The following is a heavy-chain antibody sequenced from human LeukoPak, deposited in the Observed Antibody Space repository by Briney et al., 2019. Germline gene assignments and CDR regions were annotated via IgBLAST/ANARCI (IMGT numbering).Heavy chain of an antibody. Sequence: SQTLSLTCAISGDSVSSNSAAWNWIRQSPSRGLEWLGRTYYRSKWYNDYAVSVKSRITINPDTSKNQFSLQLNSVTPEDTAAYYCAREVATTYYYYYYGMDVWGQGTTVTVSS. CDR3: AREVATTYYYYYYGMDV. CDR2: TYYRSKWYN. J-gene: IGHJ6*02. V-gene: IGHV6-1*01. CDR1: GDSVSSNSAA. D-gene: IGHD5-12*01.